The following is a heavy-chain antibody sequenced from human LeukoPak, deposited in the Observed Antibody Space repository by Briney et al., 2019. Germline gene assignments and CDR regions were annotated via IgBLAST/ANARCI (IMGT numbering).Heavy chain of an antibody. CDR3: ARDLTLYYGSGSYYLAHFDY. CDR1: GYTFTSYG. J-gene: IGHJ4*02. CDR2: ISAYNGNT. Sequence: ASVKVSCKASGYTFTSYGISWVRQAPGQGLEWMGWISAYNGNTNYAQKLQGRVTMTTDTSTSTAYMELRSLRSDDTAVYYCARDLTLYYGSGSYYLAHFDYWGQGTLVTVSS. V-gene: IGHV1-18*01. D-gene: IGHD3-10*01.